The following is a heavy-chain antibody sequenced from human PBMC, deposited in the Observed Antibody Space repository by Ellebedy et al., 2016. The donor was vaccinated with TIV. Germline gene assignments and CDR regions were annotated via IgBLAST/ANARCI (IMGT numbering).Heavy chain of an antibody. Sequence: ASVKVSXXASGYTFTSYGISWVRQAPGQGLEWMGWISAYNGNTNYAQKLQGRVTMTTDTSTSTAYMELRSLRSDDTAMYYCARDTRGVITGRGGEFDYWGQGTLVTVSS. D-gene: IGHD3-10*01. CDR1: GYTFTSYG. V-gene: IGHV1-18*01. CDR3: ARDTRGVITGRGGEFDY. J-gene: IGHJ4*02. CDR2: ISAYNGNT.